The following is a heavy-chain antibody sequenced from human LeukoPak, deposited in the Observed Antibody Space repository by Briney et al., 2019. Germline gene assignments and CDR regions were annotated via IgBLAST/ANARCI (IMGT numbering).Heavy chain of an antibody. CDR2: ITSSSSYI. D-gene: IGHD5-12*01. V-gene: IGHV3-21*06. J-gene: IGHJ4*02. CDR1: GFTFSSYS. Sequence: GGSLRLPCAASGFTFSSYSMNWVRQAPGKGPEWVSSITSSSSYIYYADSLKGRFTISRDNAKNSLYLQMNSLRAEDTAVYYCVRALVATAPFDYWGQGTLVTVSS. CDR3: VRALVATAPFDY.